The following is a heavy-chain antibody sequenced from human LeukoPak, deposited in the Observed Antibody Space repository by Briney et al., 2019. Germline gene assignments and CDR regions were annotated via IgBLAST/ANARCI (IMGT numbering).Heavy chain of an antibody. D-gene: IGHD1-26*01. V-gene: IGHV3-30-3*01. CDR2: ISYDGSNK. CDR1: GFTFSSYA. J-gene: IGHJ5*02. Sequence: GGSLRLSCAASGFTFSSYAMHWVRQAPGKGLEWVAAISYDGSNKYYADSVKGRFTISRDNSKNTLYLQMNSLRAEDTAVYYCASAVGYWVDDPWGQGTLVTVSS. CDR3: ASAVGYWVDDP.